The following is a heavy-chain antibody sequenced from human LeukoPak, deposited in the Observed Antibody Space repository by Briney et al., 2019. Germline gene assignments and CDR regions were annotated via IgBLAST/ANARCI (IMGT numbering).Heavy chain of an antibody. J-gene: IGHJ4*02. Sequence: PSETLSLTCTVSGGSISSYYWSWIRRPAGKGLEWIRRIYTSGSTNYNPSLKSRVTMSVDTSKNQFSLKLSSVTAADTAVYYCVRDSVRLPFDYWGQGTLVTVSS. CDR1: GGSISSYY. V-gene: IGHV4-4*07. D-gene: IGHD5-12*01. CDR2: IYTSGST. CDR3: VRDSVRLPFDY.